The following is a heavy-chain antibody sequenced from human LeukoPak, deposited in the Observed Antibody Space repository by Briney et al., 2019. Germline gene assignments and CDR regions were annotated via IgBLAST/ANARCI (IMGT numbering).Heavy chain of an antibody. V-gene: IGHV1-46*01. D-gene: IGHD2-2*02. J-gene: IGHJ6*02. CDR2: INPSGGST. Sequence: GASVKVSCKASGYTFTSYYMHWVRQAPGQGLEWMGIINPSGGSTSYAQKFQGRVTMTRDTSTSTVYMELSSLRSEDTAVYYCARPMELPAAIRDDDYYYYYGMDVWGQGTTVTVSS. CDR3: ARPMELPAAIRDDDYYYYYGMDV. CDR1: GYTFTSYY.